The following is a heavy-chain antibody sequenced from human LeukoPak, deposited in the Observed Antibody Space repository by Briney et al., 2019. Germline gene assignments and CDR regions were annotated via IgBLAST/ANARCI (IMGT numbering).Heavy chain of an antibody. CDR3: AKVPPSPGWWYFDL. Sequence: GGSLRLSCAASGFTFSSYAMSWVRQAPGKGLKWFSALTGRGASTYYADSVKGRFTISRDNSKNNLYLQMNSLRAEDTAVYYCAKVPPSPGWWYFDLWGRGTLVTVSS. V-gene: IGHV3-23*01. CDR2: LTGRGAST. J-gene: IGHJ2*01. CDR1: GFTFSSYA.